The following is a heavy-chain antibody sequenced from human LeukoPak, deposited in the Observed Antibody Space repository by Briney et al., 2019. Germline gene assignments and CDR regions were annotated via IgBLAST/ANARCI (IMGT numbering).Heavy chain of an antibody. D-gene: IGHD3-22*01. Sequence: SETLSLTCTVSGGSISSYYWSWIRQPPGKGLEWIGYIYYSGSTNYNPSLKSRVTISVDTSKNQFSLKLSSVTAADTAVYYCERHRVRSYRYSYDSSGYPFDYWGQGTLVTVSS. CDR3: ERHRVRSYRYSYDSSGYPFDY. J-gene: IGHJ4*02. CDR2: IYYSGST. CDR1: GGSISSYY. V-gene: IGHV4-59*08.